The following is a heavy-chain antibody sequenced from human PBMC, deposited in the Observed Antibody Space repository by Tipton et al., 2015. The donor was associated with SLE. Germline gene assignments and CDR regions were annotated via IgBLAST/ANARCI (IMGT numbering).Heavy chain of an antibody. Sequence: SLRLSCAASGFTFSSYAMSWVRQAPGKGLEWVSAISGSGGSTYYADSVKGRFTISRDNSKNTLYVQMNSLRVEDTAVYYCARVLGSYYGMDVWGQGTTVTVSS. CDR3: ARVLGSYYGMDV. CDR2: ISGSGGST. V-gene: IGHV3-23*01. CDR1: GFTFSSYA. J-gene: IGHJ6*02.